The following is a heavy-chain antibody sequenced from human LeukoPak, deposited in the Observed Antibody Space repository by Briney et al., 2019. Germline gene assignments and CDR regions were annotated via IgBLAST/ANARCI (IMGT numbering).Heavy chain of an antibody. CDR1: DGSISGYY. V-gene: IGHV4-59*01. D-gene: IGHD3-22*01. CDR2: IYYSGST. J-gene: IGHJ3*02. Sequence: SETLSLTCTVSDGSISGYYWSWIRQPPGKGLEWIGYIYYSGSTNYNPSLKSRVSISVDTSKNQFSLKLNSVTAADTAVYYCARVWGVTDFYDSRGAFDIWGQGTMVTVSS. CDR3: ARVWGVTDFYDSRGAFDI.